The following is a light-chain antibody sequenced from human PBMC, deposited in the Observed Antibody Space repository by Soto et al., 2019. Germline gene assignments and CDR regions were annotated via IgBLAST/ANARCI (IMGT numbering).Light chain of an antibody. CDR2: GAS. Sequence: EIVLTQSPGTLSLTPGERATLSCMASQSVSSYYLAWYQQKPGQAPRLLIYGASSRATGIPDRFSGSGSGTDFTLTISRLEPEDFAVYYCQQYGSSLSITFGQGTRLEIK. J-gene: IGKJ5*01. CDR3: QQYGSSLSIT. V-gene: IGKV3-20*01. CDR1: QSVSSYY.